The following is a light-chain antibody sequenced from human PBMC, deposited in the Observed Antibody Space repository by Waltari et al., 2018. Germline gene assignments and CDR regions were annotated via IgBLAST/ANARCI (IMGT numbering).Light chain of an antibody. Sequence: SSELTQGPDVSVALGQTVKITCQGDSLRTSYASWYQVKPGQAPVLVLFGKEKRPSGIPDRISGYSSGTTSSLTITGAQAEDEADYHCHSRKGRDNQVVFGGGTKLTVL. V-gene: IGLV3-19*01. CDR2: GKE. J-gene: IGLJ3*02. CDR1: SLRTSY. CDR3: HSRKGRDNQVV.